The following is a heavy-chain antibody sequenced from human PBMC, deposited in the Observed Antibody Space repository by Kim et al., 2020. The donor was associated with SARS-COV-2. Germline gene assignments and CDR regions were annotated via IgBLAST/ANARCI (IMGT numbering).Heavy chain of an antibody. J-gene: IGHJ6*02. V-gene: IGHV3-48*03. Sequence: DSVKGRFTISRDNAKNSLYLQMNSLRAEDTAVYYCARRVEMATITDYGMDVWGQGTTVTVSS. D-gene: IGHD5-12*01. CDR3: ARRVEMATITDYGMDV.